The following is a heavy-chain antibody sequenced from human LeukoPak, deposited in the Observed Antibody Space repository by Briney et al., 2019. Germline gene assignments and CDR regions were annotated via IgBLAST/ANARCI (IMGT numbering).Heavy chain of an antibody. CDR1: GFTFGSYA. V-gene: IGHV3-23*01. CDR2: ITNSGDNT. J-gene: IGHJ4*02. D-gene: IGHD5-18*01. Sequence: GGSLRLSCEASGFTFGSYAMSWVRQSPGKGLEWVSAITNSGDNTYYPDSVKGRFTISRDNSRNTVYLQMNSLRAEDTAIYYCVKEGERYGPSYFDYWGQGTLVTVSP. CDR3: VKEGERYGPSYFDY.